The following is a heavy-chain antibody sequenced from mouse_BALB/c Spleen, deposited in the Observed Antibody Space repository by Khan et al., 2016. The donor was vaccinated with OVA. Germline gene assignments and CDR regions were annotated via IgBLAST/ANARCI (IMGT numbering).Heavy chain of an antibody. CDR3: ARGMYYFGSRDMDY. V-gene: IGHV2-6*02. CDR2: IWSDGFT. J-gene: IGHJ4*01. D-gene: IGHD1-1*01. CDR1: GFSLTSYG. Sequence: QVQLKESGPGLVAPSQSLSITCTVSGFSLTSYGVHWVRQPPGKGLEWLVVIWSDGFTTYNSTLKYRLSISKDNSKSQVFLKMNSLQTDETAMYXCARGMYYFGSRDMDYWGQGTSVTVSS.